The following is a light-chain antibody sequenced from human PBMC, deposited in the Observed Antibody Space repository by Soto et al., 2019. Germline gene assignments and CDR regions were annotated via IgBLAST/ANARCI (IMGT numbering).Light chain of an antibody. J-gene: IGKJ4*01. CDR3: QQRYNWPLA. V-gene: IGKV3-11*01. Sequence: EPVLTQSPGTLSLSPGERATLSCRTSQSVSASQLAWYQQKPGQAPRLLIYGTSNRATGVPARFSGSGSGTDFTLTISSLEPEDFAVYYCQQRYNWPLAFGGGTKVDIK. CDR1: QSVSASQ. CDR2: GTS.